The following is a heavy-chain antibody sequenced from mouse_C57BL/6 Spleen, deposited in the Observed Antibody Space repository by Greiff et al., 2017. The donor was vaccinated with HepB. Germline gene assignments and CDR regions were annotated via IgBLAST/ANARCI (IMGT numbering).Heavy chain of an antibody. D-gene: IGHD1-1*01. CDR2: INPSNGGT. V-gene: IGHV1-53*01. CDR3: ARKGDYYGSSIWYFDV. CDR1: GYTFTSYW. J-gene: IGHJ1*03. Sequence: QVQLQQSGTELVKPGASVKLSCKASGYTFTSYWMHWVKQRPGQGLEWIGNINPSNGGTNYNEKFKSKATLTVDKSSSTAYMQLSSLTSEDSAVYYCARKGDYYGSSIWYFDVWGTGTTVTVSS.